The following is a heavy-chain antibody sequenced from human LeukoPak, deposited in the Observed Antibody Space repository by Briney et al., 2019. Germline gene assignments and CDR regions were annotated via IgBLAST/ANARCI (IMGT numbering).Heavy chain of an antibody. CDR1: GYTFTSYA. Sequence: GASVKVSCKASGYTFTSYAMHWVRQAPGQRLEWMGWINAGNGNTKYSQELQGRVTITRDTSANTADMELSSLRSGDMGGYYCAGGWYGDWFDPWGQGTLVSVS. CDR2: INAGNGNT. J-gene: IGHJ5*02. D-gene: IGHD6-19*01. V-gene: IGHV1-3*03. CDR3: AGGWYGDWFDP.